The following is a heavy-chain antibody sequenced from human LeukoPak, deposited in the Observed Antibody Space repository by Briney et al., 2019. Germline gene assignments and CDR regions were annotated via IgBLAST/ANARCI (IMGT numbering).Heavy chain of an antibody. V-gene: IGHV4-30-4*01. CDR3: ASGYSYGYLVYYYYYGMDV. Sequence: SETLSLTCTVSGASIRSGDYYWSWIRQPPGKGLEWIGYIYYSGSTYYNPSLKSRVTISVDTSKNQFSLKLSSVTAADTAVYYCASGYSYGYLVYYYYYGMDVWGQGTTVTVSS. CDR1: GASIRSGDYY. D-gene: IGHD5-18*01. CDR2: IYYSGST. J-gene: IGHJ6*02.